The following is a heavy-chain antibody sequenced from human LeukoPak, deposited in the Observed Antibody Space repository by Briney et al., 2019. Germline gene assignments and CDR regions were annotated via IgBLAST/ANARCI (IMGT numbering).Heavy chain of an antibody. J-gene: IGHJ6*03. Sequence: SQTLSLTCAISGDSVSSNSAAWNRIRQSPSRGLEWLGRTYYRSKWYNDYAVSVKSRITINPDTSKNQFSLQLNSVTPEDTAVYYCARDASSGWPPYYYYYMDVWGKGTTVTVSS. CDR3: ARDASSGWPPYYYYYMDV. CDR1: GDSVSSNSAA. V-gene: IGHV6-1*01. CDR2: TYYRSKWYN. D-gene: IGHD6-19*01.